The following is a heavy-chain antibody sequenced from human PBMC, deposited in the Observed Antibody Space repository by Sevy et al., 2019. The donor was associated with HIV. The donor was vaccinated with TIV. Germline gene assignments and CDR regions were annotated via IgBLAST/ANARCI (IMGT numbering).Heavy chain of an antibody. CDR3: ARLLYDVTNNSYQ. V-gene: IGHV5-51*01. CDR1: GYTFSNFW. J-gene: IGHJ4*02. Sequence: GESLKISCKGSGYTFSNFWIGWVRQMPGKGLEWMGIIYPGDSDIRYSPSFQGQVSILVDKSINTVYLQWSRLKASDTAIYYCARLLYDVTNNSYQWGQGTLVTVSS. CDR2: IYPGDSDI. D-gene: IGHD2-2*01.